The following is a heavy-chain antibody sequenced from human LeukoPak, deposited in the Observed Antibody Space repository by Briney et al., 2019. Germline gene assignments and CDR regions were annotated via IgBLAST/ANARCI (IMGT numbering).Heavy chain of an antibody. D-gene: IGHD5-24*01. CDR3: AKSGYNRFDY. Sequence: GGSLRLSCAASGFTFNNAWMSWIRQAPGKGLEWVSSFSGSGGSTYYADSVKGRFTISRDNSKNTLYLQMISLRAEDTAVYYCAKSGYNRFDYWGQGTLVTVSS. V-gene: IGHV3-23*01. J-gene: IGHJ4*02. CDR2: FSGSGGST. CDR1: GFTFNNAW.